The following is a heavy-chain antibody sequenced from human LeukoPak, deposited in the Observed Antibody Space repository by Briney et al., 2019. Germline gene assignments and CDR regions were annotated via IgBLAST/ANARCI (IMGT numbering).Heavy chain of an antibody. D-gene: IGHD3-22*01. Sequence: SETLSLTFAGYGGSLKGYYWNWVRQPPGKGLEWIGEINHSGSTNYNPSLKSRVTISVDTSKNQFSLKLSSVTAADTAVYYCARLRRYDSSGYYYSFGYYFDYWGQGTLVTVSS. J-gene: IGHJ4*02. V-gene: IGHV4-34*01. CDR1: GGSLKGYY. CDR2: INHSGST. CDR3: ARLRRYDSSGYYYSFGYYFDY.